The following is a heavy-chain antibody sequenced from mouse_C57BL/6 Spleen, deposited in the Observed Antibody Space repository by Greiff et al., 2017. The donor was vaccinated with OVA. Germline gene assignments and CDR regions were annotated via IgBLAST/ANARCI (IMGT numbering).Heavy chain of an antibody. CDR3: ARGGPHYYAMDY. Sequence: EVKLMESGGGLVKPGGSLKLSCAASGFTFSDYGMHWVRQAPEKGLEWVAYISSGSSTIYYADTVKGRFTISRDNAKNTLFLQMTSLRSEDTAMYYCARGGPHYYAMDYWGQGTSVTVSS. CDR1: GFTFSDYG. V-gene: IGHV5-17*01. CDR2: ISSGSSTI. J-gene: IGHJ4*01.